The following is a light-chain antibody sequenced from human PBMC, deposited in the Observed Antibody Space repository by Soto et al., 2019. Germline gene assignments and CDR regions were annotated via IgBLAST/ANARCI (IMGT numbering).Light chain of an antibody. J-gene: IGKJ1*01. CDR1: QSVSSN. V-gene: IGKV3-15*01. Sequence: EMVISQSPSTLSVSPGERATLPSMASQSVSSNLAWYQQTPGQSSRLLIYGASTRATGIPARFSGSGSGTEFTLNISSLQSEDFATYYCQQSYSTFSTFGQGTRVDIK. CDR3: QQSYSTFST. CDR2: GAS.